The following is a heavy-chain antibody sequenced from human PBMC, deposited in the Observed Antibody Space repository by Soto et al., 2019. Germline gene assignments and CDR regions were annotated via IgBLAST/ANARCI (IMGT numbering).Heavy chain of an antibody. V-gene: IGHV3-33*01. J-gene: IGHJ6*02. CDR2: IWYDGSNK. CDR1: GFTFSSYG. Sequence: QVQLVESGGGVVQPGRSLRLSCAASGFTFSSYGMHWVRQAPGKGLEWVAVIWYDGSNKYYADSVKGRFPISRDNSKNTLYLQMNSLRAEDTAVYYCARDLYDFWSGYPYYYYGMDVWGQGTTVTVSS. CDR3: ARDLYDFWSGYPYYYYGMDV. D-gene: IGHD3-3*01.